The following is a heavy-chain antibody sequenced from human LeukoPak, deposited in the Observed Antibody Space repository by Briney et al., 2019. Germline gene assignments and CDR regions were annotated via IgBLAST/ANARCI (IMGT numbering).Heavy chain of an antibody. V-gene: IGHV1-46*01. J-gene: IGHJ3*02. D-gene: IGHD3-16*01. CDR3: ARDLRFFDI. CDR1: GYTFINYY. CDR2: INPSGGGT. Sequence: ASVKVSFKASGYTFINYYIHWERQAPGQGLEWMGIINPSGGGTTFAQRFQRRVTMPRDTSTGTVYMELSSLRSEDTAVYYCARDLRFFDIWGQGTMVTVSS.